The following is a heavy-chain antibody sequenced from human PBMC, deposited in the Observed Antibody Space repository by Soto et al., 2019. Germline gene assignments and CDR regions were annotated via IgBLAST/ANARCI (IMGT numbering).Heavy chain of an antibody. CDR2: MYYSGSP. D-gene: IGHD5-18*01. J-gene: IGHJ4*02. CDR3: ERVRYSSGYPF. Sequence: SETLSLTCTVSGGSISGYYWSWIRQPPGKGLEWIGYMYYSGSPNYNPSLKSRVTISVDTSKNQFSLKLDSVTAADTAVYYCERVRYSSGYPFWGQGTLVTVSS. CDR1: GGSISGYY. V-gene: IGHV4-59*01.